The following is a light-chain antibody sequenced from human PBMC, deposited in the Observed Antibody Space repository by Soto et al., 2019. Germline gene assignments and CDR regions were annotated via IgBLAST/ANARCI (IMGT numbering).Light chain of an antibody. J-gene: IGLJ1*01. Sequence: QSVLAQPPSASLTPGQRVTISCTGTSTDFVSYNRVSWYQQPPGTAPKLIIYEASNRPSGVPDRFSGSKSGNTASLTISGLQAADEADYYCSLYTSENTYVFGTGTKVTVL. CDR3: SLYTSENTYV. CDR1: STDFVSYNR. V-gene: IGLV2-18*01. CDR2: EAS.